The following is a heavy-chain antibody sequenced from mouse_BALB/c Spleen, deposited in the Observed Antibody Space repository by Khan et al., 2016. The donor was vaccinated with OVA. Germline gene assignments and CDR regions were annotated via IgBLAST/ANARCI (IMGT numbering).Heavy chain of an antibody. D-gene: IGHD1-3*01. J-gene: IGHJ2*01. CDR2: IWAGGST. Sequence: VQLQESGPGLVAPSQSLSITCTVSGFSLTSYGVHWVRQPPGKGLEWLGVIWAGGSTNYNSALMSRLSISTDNSNSQVFLKMNRLQTDDTAMYYWARLEDIWGQGTTLTVSS. CDR3: ARLEDI. CDR1: GFSLTSYG. V-gene: IGHV2-9*02.